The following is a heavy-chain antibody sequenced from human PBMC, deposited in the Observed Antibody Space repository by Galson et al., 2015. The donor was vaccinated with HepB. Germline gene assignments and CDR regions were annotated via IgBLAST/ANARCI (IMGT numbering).Heavy chain of an antibody. Sequence: SLRLSCAASGFTFNSHAMTWVRQAPGKGLEWVSGISGDGGSTFYADSVKGRFSISRDNSQNTLYLQMSSLRPGDTAVYCCTRDSFYFDYRGGPDYWGRGTLVTVSS. V-gene: IGHV3-23*01. J-gene: IGHJ4*02. CDR3: TRDSFYFDYRGGPDY. D-gene: IGHD2-15*01. CDR1: GFTFNSHA. CDR2: ISGDGGST.